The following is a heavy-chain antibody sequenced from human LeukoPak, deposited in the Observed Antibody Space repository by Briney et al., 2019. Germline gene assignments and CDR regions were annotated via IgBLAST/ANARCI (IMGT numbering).Heavy chain of an antibody. D-gene: IGHD2/OR15-2a*01. V-gene: IGHV4-38-2*02. CDR2: IYHSGST. Sequence: SETLSLTCTVSGYSISSGYYWGWIRQPPGKGLEWIGSIYHSGSTYYNPSLKSRVTISVDTSKNQFSLKLSSVTAADTAVYYCAREGLEYPGVDYWGQGTLVTVSS. CDR3: AREGLEYPGVDY. CDR1: GYSISSGYY. J-gene: IGHJ4*02.